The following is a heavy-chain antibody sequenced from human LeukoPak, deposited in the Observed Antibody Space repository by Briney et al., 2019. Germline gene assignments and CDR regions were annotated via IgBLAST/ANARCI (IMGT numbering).Heavy chain of an antibody. Sequence: SETLSLTCTVSGGSISSSSYYWGWIRQPPGKGLEWIGEINHSGSTNYNPSLKSRVTISVDTSKNQFSLKLSSVTAADTAVYYCARGLRAGWFDPWGQGTLVTVSS. J-gene: IGHJ5*02. V-gene: IGHV4-39*07. D-gene: IGHD2-15*01. CDR2: INHSGST. CDR1: GGSISSSSYY. CDR3: ARGLRAGWFDP.